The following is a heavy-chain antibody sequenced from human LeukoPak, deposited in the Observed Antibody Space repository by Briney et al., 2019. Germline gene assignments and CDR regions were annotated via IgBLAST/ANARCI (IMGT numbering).Heavy chain of an antibody. CDR2: ISYDGKSK. D-gene: IGHD6-13*01. V-gene: IGHV3-30*04. CDR1: GFTFSSYA. CDR3: ARSLPYGTTWYGRSDF. Sequence: GGSLRLSCAASGFTFSSYAMHWVRQAPGKGLEWVALISYDGKSKPYTDSVKGRFTISRDNAMNSLYLQMNSLRAEDTAIYYCARSLPYGTTWYGRSDFWGQGTLVTVSS. J-gene: IGHJ4*02.